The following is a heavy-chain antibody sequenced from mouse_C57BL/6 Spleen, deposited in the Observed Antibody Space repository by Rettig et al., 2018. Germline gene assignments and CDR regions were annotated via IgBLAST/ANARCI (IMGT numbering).Heavy chain of an antibody. Sequence: ASVKLSCKASGYTFTSYWMHWVKQRPGQGLEWIGMIHPNSGSTNYKEKFKSKATLTVDKSSSTAYMQLSSLTSEDSAVYYCARDSNYPFLFDYWGQGTTLTVSS. CDR2: IHPNSGST. D-gene: IGHD2-5*01. CDR1: GYTFTSYW. V-gene: IGHV1-64*01. CDR3: ARDSNYPFLFDY. J-gene: IGHJ2*01.